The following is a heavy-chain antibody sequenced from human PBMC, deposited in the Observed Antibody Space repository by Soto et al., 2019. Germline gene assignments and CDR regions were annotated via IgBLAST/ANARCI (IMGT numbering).Heavy chain of an antibody. J-gene: IGHJ4*02. CDR1: GFTFSSYA. CDR2: ISGSGGST. D-gene: IGHD3-3*01. V-gene: IGHV3-23*01. Sequence: EVQLLESGGGLVQPGGSLRLSCAASGFTFSSYAMSWVRQAPGKGLEWLSTISGSGGSTYYADSVKGRFTISRDNSKNTLYLQMNSLRAEDTAVFYCAKNWNYDLCSGYPVHFDYWGQGTMVTVSS. CDR3: AKNWNYDLCSGYPVHFDY.